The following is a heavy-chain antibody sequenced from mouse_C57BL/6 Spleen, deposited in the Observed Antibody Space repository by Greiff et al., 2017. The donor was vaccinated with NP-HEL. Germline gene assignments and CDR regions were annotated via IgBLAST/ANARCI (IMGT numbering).Heavy chain of an antibody. CDR3: ARNSKSLLVAPGMDY. Sequence: VMLVESGPGLVAPSQSLSITCTVSGFSLTSYAISWVRQPPGKGLEWLGVIWTGGGTNYNSALNSRLSISKDNSKSQVFLKMNSLQTDDTARYYCARNSKSLLVAPGMDYWGQGTSVTVSS. CDR2: IWTGGGT. J-gene: IGHJ4*01. D-gene: IGHD1-1*01. V-gene: IGHV2-9-1*01. CDR1: GFSLTSYA.